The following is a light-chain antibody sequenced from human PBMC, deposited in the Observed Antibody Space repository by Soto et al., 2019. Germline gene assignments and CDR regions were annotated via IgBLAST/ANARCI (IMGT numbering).Light chain of an antibody. J-gene: IGLJ1*01. CDR1: SSNIGAGYD. CDR2: GNS. CDR3: QSYDSSLSTDV. Sequence: QSVLTQPPSVSGAPGQRVTISCTGGSSNIGAGYDVHWYQQFPGTAPKLLIFGNSDRPSGVPDRFSGSKSGTSASLAITGLQAEDEADYFCQSYDSSLSTDVFGTGTKLTVL. V-gene: IGLV1-40*01.